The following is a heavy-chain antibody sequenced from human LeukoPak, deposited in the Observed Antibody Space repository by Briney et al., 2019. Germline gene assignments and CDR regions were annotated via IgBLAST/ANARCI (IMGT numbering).Heavy chain of an antibody. Sequence: PSETLSLTCAVYGGSFSGYYWSWIRQPPGKGLEWIGVINHSGRTNSNPSLKSRVTISVDTSKNQFSLKMSSVTAADTAVYYCARAGRGEYCSSTSCSNWFDPWGQGTLVTVSS. CDR3: ARAGRGEYCSSTSCSNWFDP. J-gene: IGHJ5*02. CDR1: GGSFSGYY. CDR2: INHSGRT. V-gene: IGHV4-34*01. D-gene: IGHD2-2*01.